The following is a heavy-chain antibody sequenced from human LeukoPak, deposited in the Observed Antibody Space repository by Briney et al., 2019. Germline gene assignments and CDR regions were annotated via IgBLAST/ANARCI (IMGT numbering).Heavy chain of an antibody. CDR1: GFSFSSCV. Sequence: GGSLRLSCAASGFSFSSCVMSWVRQAPGKGLEWVSVISGSGGSTFYADSVKGRFTISRDNSKNTLYLQMNSLRAEDTAVYYCAKDMVRGSDYWGQGTLVTVSS. CDR3: AKDMVRGSDY. V-gene: IGHV3-23*01. CDR2: ISGSGGST. D-gene: IGHD3-10*01. J-gene: IGHJ4*02.